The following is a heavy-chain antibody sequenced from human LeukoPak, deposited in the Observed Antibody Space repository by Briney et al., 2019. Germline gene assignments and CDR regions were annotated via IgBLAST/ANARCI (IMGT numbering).Heavy chain of an antibody. CDR2: IYTSGST. V-gene: IGHV4-4*07. CDR3: ARGRNPRTAGYCRGGSCYRIGMDV. D-gene: IGHD2-15*01. CDR1: GGSISSYY. J-gene: IGHJ6*02. Sequence: SETLSLTCTVSGGSISSYYWSWIRQPAGKGLEWIGRIYTSGSTNYNPSLKSRVTISVDTSKNQFSLKLSSVTAADTAVYYCARGRNPRTAGYCRGGSCYRIGMDVWGQGTTVTVSS.